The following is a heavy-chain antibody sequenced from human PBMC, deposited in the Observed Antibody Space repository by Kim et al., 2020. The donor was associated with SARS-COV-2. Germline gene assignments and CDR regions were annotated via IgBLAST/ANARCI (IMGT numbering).Heavy chain of an antibody. V-gene: IGHV4-61*02. CDR1: GGSISSGSYY. CDR2: IYTSGRT. CDR3: ARDRWLTGMDV. D-gene: IGHD3-22*01. Sequence: SETLSLTCTVSGGSISSGSYYWSWIRQPAGKGLEWIGRIYTSGRTNYNPSLKCRVTISVDTSKNQFSLKLSSVTAADTAAYYCARDRWLTGMDVWGQGTTVTVSS. J-gene: IGHJ6*02.